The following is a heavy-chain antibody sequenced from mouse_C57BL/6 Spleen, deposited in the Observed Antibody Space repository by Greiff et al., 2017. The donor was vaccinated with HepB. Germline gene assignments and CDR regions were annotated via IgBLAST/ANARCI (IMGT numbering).Heavy chain of an antibody. CDR1: GYSITSGYD. Sequence: EVKLVESGPGMVKPSQSLSLTCTVTGYSITSGYDWHWIRHFPGNKLEWMGYISYSGSTNYNPSLKSRISITHDTSKNHFFLKLNSVTTEDTATYYCARGGEYDSSWFAYWGQGTLVTVSA. J-gene: IGHJ3*01. V-gene: IGHV3-1*01. CDR3: ARGGEYDSSWFAY. CDR2: ISYSGST. D-gene: IGHD2-4*01.